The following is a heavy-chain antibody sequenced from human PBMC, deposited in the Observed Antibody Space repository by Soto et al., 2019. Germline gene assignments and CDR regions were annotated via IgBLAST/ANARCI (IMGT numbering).Heavy chain of an antibody. D-gene: IGHD2-2*01. CDR1: GGSISSSSYY. Sequence: QLQLQESGPGLVKPSETLSLTCTVSGGSISSSSYYWGWIRQPPGKGLEWIGSIYYSGSTYYNPSLKSRVTISVDTSKNQFSLKLSSVTAADTAVYYCARLPRTEIYYGMDVWGQGTTVTVSS. J-gene: IGHJ6*02. V-gene: IGHV4-39*01. CDR2: IYYSGST. CDR3: ARLPRTEIYYGMDV.